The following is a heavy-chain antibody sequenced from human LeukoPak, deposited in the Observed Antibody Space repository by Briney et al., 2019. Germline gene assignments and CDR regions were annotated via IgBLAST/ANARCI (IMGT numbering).Heavy chain of an antibody. V-gene: IGHV5-51*01. CDR2: IYPGDSDT. D-gene: IGHD3-22*01. CDR1: GYSFTSYW. Sequence: GESLKISCKGSGYSFTSYWIGWVRQMPGKGLEWMGIIYPGDSDTRYSPSFQGQVTISADKSSSTAYLQWSSLKASDTAMYYYARLGYYYDSSGYSDSWGDYWGQGTLVTVSS. CDR3: ARLGYYYDSSGYSDSWGDY. J-gene: IGHJ4*02.